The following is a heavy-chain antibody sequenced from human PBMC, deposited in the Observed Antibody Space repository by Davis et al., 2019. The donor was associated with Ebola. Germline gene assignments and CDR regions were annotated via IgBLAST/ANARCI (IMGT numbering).Heavy chain of an antibody. D-gene: IGHD4-17*01. CDR3: ARDKDYGDYVGPFDY. CDR1: GYTFTSYY. J-gene: IGHJ4*02. Sequence: ASVKVSCKASGYTFTSYYMHCLRQAPGQGLEWMGIINPSGGSTSYAQKFQGRVTMTRDTSTSTVYMELSSLRSEDTAVYYCARDKDYGDYVGPFDYWGQGTLVTVSS. CDR2: INPSGGST. V-gene: IGHV1-46*01.